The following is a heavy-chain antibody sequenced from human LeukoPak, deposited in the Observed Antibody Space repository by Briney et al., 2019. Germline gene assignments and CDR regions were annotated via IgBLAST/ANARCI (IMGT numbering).Heavy chain of an antibody. CDR1: GGSISSSSYY. J-gene: IGHJ3*02. CDR3: ATRQYYDILTGYSPGAFDI. CDR2: IYYSGST. V-gene: IGHV4-61*01. D-gene: IGHD3-9*01. Sequence: PSETLSLTCTVSGGSISSSSYYWSWIRQPPGKGLEWIGYIYYSGSTNYNPSLKSRVTISVDTSKNQFSLKLSSVTAADTAVYYCATRQYYDILTGYSPGAFDIWGQGTMVTVSS.